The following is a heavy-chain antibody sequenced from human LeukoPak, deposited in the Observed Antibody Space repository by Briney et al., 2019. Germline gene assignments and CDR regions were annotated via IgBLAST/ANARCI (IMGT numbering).Heavy chain of an antibody. V-gene: IGHV3-11*05. CDR1: GFTFGDFY. J-gene: IGHJ4*02. D-gene: IGHD2-21*01. CDR3: VRGARVAPD. Sequence: GGSLRLCCAASGFTFGDFYMSWIRQAPGKGLEWVSYISGSSGDTNYVDSVRGRFTVSRDNAKNSLYLQMNSLRAEDTAVYYCVRGARVAPDWGQGTLVTVSS. CDR2: ISGSSGDT.